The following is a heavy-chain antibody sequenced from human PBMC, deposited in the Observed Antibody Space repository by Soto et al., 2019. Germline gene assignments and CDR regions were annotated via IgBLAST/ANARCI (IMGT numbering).Heavy chain of an antibody. J-gene: IGHJ4*02. V-gene: IGHV1-69*08. CDR1: GGAFTNDI. Sequence: QVQLVQSGAEVKKPGSSVKVSCKASGGAFTNDIITWVRQAPGQGLEWMGRIIPLLDITNYAQKFQGRVTITADKSTSTAQMELNSLISEHTAVYYWARDSPIGSTFSGYDAIDYWGQGTLVTVSS. D-gene: IGHD5-12*01. CDR3: ARDSPIGSTFSGYDAIDY. CDR2: IIPLLDIT.